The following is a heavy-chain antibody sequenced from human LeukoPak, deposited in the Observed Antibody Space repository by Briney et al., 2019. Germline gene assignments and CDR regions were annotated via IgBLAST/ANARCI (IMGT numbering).Heavy chain of an antibody. D-gene: IGHD5-18*01. CDR2: IYYSGST. J-gene: IGHJ6*02. CDR1: GGSISSYY. CDR3: ARSSRIQLWSPPYYYYYGMDV. Sequence: SETLSLTCTVSGGSISSYYWSWIRQPPGKGLEWIGYIYYSGSTNYNPSLKSRVTISVDTSKNQFSLKLSSVTAADTAVYYCARSSRIQLWSPPYYYYYGMDVWGQGTTVTVSS. V-gene: IGHV4-59*12.